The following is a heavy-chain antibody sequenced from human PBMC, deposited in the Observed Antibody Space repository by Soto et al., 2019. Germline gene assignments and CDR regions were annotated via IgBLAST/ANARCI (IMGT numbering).Heavy chain of an antibody. CDR3: ASPRIAVAGPGYFQH. D-gene: IGHD6-19*01. Sequence: SVKVSCKASGGTFSSYAISWVRQAPGQGLEWTGGIIPIFGTANYAQKFQGRVTITADESTSTAYMELSSLRSEDTAVYYCASPRIAVAGPGYFQHWGQGTLVTVSS. J-gene: IGHJ1*01. V-gene: IGHV1-69*13. CDR2: IIPIFGTA. CDR1: GGTFSSYA.